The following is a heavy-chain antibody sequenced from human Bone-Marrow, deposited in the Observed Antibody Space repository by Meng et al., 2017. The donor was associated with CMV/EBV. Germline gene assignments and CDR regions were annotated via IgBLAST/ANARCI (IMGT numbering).Heavy chain of an antibody. D-gene: IGHD2-2*02. J-gene: IGHJ4*02. CDR1: GFSFSSYN. CDR3: AREKTGYCSNTSCYTDSIGYYFDY. Sequence: GESLKISCAASGFSFSSYNMNWVRQAPGKGLEWVSSISTSGSYIYYADSVKGRFTISRDNTKNSLYLQMNSLRAEDTAVYYCAREKTGYCSNTSCYTDSIGYYFDYWGQGTLVTVSS. V-gene: IGHV3-21*01. CDR2: ISTSGSYI.